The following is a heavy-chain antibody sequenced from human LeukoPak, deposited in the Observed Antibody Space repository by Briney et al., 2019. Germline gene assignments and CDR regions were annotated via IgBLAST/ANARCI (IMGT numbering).Heavy chain of an antibody. CDR2: MKVDGTDI. CDR3: ARAISDYGGNLRAFDI. CDR1: GFTFSSYS. V-gene: IGHV3-7*01. D-gene: IGHD4-23*01. J-gene: IGHJ3*02. Sequence: TGGSLRLSCAASGFTFSSYSMTWVRQAPGKGLEWVANMKVDGTDIHYVDSVKGRFTISSDNARNSLYLQMNSLRAEDTAVYYCARAISDYGGNLRAFDIWGQGTMVTVSS.